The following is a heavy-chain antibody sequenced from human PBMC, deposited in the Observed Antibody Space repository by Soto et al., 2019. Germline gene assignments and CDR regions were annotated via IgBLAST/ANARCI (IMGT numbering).Heavy chain of an antibody. Sequence: GASVKVSCKASGYTFTTYYLHWVRQAPGQGLEWMGIINPSGGSTNYAQRFQGRVTMTRDISIATAYMELSSLRSDDTAIYYCARMATFGSLNWFDPWGQGTLVTVSS. J-gene: IGHJ5*02. CDR3: ARMATFGSLNWFDP. CDR1: GYTFTTYY. D-gene: IGHD3-16*01. V-gene: IGHV1-46*01. CDR2: INPSGGST.